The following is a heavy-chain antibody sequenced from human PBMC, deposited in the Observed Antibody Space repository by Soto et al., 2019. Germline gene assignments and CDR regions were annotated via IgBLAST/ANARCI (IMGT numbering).Heavy chain of an antibody. CDR3: ARGAAVAAPFDP. J-gene: IGHJ5*02. CDR2: IYHSGST. Sequence: SETLSLTCTVSGGSISSGGYYWSWVRQPPGKGLEWIGEIYHSGSTNYNPSLKSRVTISVDKSKNQFSLKLSSVTAADTAVYYCARGAAVAAPFDPWGQGTLVTVSS. V-gene: IGHV4-39*07. CDR1: GGSISSGGYY. D-gene: IGHD6-19*01.